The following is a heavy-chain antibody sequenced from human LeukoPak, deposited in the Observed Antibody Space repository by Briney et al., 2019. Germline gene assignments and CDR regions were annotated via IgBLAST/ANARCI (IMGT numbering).Heavy chain of an antibody. J-gene: IGHJ4*02. D-gene: IGHD3-22*01. V-gene: IGHV4-4*02. Sequence: SGTLSLTCAVSGGSISSSNWWSWVRQPPGKGLEWIGEIYHSGSTNYNPSLKSRVTISVDTSKNQFSLKLSSVTAADTAVYYCARGIGYYDSSGYYYFFDYWGQGTLVTVSS. CDR2: IYHSGST. CDR3: ARGIGYYDSSGYYYFFDY. CDR1: GGSISSSNW.